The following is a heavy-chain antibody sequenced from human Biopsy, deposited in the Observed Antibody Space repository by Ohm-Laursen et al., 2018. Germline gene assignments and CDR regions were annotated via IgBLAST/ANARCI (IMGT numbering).Heavy chain of an antibody. CDR3: AKCMTGGSNYYFHH. Sequence: SLRLSCSASGFTFSSYGMHWVPQAPGRGRGWGAAIWYDGSNKNYADSVKGRFTISRDNSKNTLYLQMNSLRGEDTAVYYCAKCMTGGSNYYFHHCGQGTLVTVSS. V-gene: IGHV3-33*06. CDR2: IWYDGSNK. D-gene: IGHD2-8*01. J-gene: IGHJ4*02. CDR1: GFTFSSYG.